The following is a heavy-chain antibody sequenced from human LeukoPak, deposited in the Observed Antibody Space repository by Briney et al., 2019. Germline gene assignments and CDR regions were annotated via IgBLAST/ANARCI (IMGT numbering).Heavy chain of an antibody. CDR1: GFTFSGSP. CDR3: TRRSSAAGRQYFDY. D-gene: IGHD6-13*01. J-gene: IGHJ4*02. CDR2: IRSKADNYAT. Sequence: PGGSLRLSCAASGFTFSGSPILWVRQASGKGLEWVGRIRSKADNYATAYAASVQGRCTISRDDSKNTAYLQLNSLKTEDTAVYYCTRRSSAAGRQYFDYWGQGTLVTVSS. V-gene: IGHV3-73*01.